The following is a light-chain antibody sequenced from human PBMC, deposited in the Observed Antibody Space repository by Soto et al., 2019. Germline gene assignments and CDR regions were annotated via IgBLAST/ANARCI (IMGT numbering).Light chain of an antibody. J-gene: IGKJ1*01. CDR3: QQRYNWPPT. CDR2: DAS. V-gene: IGKV3-11*01. Sequence: EIVLTQSPATLSLSPRERATLSCRASQYVSSFLAWYQQKAGQAPRLLIYDASHRATGIPARFSGSGSGTDFTLTINSLEPEDFALYYCQQRYNWPPTFGQGTKVDIK. CDR1: QYVSSF.